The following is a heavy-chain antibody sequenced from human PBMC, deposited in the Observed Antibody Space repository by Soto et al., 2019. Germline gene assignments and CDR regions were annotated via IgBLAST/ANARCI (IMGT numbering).Heavy chain of an antibody. J-gene: IGHJ6*02. D-gene: IGHD3-3*01. CDR3: AREITIFGVVLYGMDV. Sequence: PGGSLRLSCAASGFTFSSYSMNWVRQAPGKGLEWVSYISSSSSTIYYADSVKGRFTISRDNAKNSPYLQMNSLRDEDTAVYYCAREITIFGVVLYGMDVWGQGTTVTVSS. V-gene: IGHV3-48*02. CDR2: ISSSSSTI. CDR1: GFTFSSYS.